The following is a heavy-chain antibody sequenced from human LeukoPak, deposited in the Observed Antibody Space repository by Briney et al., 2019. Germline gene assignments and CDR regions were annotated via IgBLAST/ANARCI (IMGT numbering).Heavy chain of an antibody. D-gene: IGHD5-12*01. J-gene: IGHJ4*02. CDR2: ISYDGSNK. CDR3: AKLNGYSGYVVIQNDY. Sequence: GSLRLSCAASGFTFSSYAMHWVRQAPGKGLEWVAVISYDGSNKYYADSVKGRFTISRDNSKNTLYLQMNSLRAEDTAVYYCAKLNGYSGYVVIQNDYWGQGTLVTVSS. V-gene: IGHV3-30-3*01. CDR1: GFTFSSYA.